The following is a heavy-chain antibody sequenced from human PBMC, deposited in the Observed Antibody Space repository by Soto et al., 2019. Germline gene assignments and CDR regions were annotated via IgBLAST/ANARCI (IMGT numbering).Heavy chain of an antibody. Sequence: GSLRLSCLASGFTFRSYGMNWVRQAPGGRLEWVSNIIGSGDSTYYADSVKGRFTISRDNSQNTLFLQMDRLRVEDTATYYCVKDRAFRTVAGTDHWGQGTLVTVSS. CDR2: IIGSGDST. D-gene: IGHD6-19*01. V-gene: IGHV3-23*01. CDR3: VKDRAFRTVAGTDH. CDR1: GFTFRSYG. J-gene: IGHJ4*02.